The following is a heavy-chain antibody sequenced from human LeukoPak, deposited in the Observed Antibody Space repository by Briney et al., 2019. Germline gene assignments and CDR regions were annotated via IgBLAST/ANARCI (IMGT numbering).Heavy chain of an antibody. J-gene: IGHJ4*02. CDR2: VSSDGNSK. CDR3: AKDQIGWAPGYSSGPLGY. V-gene: IGHV3-30*18. Sequence: GGSLRLSCAASGFTFSAYGIHWVRQAPGKGLEWVAVVSSDGNSKFSADSVKGRFTISRDNSKNTLFLQMNSLGPEDTAVYYCAKDQIGWAPGYSSGPLGYWGQGTQVTVSS. CDR1: GFTFSAYG. D-gene: IGHD6-19*01.